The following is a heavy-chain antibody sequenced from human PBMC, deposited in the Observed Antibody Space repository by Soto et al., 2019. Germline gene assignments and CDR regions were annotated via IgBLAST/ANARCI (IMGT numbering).Heavy chain of an antibody. CDR3: ARGPKLMVYAIYGWFDP. J-gene: IGHJ5*02. Sequence: GVLRLSCAASGFTFSSYSMNWVRQAPGKGLEWVSSISSSSSYIYYADSVKGRFTISRDNAKNSLYLQMNSLRAEDTAVYYCARGPKLMVYAIYGWFDPWGQGTLVTVSS. CDR2: ISSSSSYI. D-gene: IGHD2-8*01. CDR1: GFTFSSYS. V-gene: IGHV3-21*01.